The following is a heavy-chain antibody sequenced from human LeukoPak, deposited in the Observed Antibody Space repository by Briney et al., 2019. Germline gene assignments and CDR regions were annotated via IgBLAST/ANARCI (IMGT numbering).Heavy chain of an antibody. Sequence: SETLSLTCAVSGGSISSSNWWSGVRQPPGKGLEWIGEIYHSGSTNYNPSLKSRVTISVDKSKNQFSLKLSSVTAADTAVYYCAKWTTVTTYYYYGMDVWGQGTTVTVSS. CDR2: IYHSGST. J-gene: IGHJ6*02. CDR3: AKWTTVTTYYYYGMDV. CDR1: GGSISSSNW. D-gene: IGHD4-17*01. V-gene: IGHV4-4*02.